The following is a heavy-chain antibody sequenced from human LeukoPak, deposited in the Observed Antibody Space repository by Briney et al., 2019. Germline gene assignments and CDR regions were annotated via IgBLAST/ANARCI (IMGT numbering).Heavy chain of an antibody. CDR2: IYYSGST. V-gene: IGHV4-59*01. Sequence: SETLSLTCTVSGGSISSYYWSWIRQPPGKGLEWIGYIYYSGSTNYNPSLKSRVTISVDTSKNQFSLKLSSVTAADTAVYCCAREAFSSSWSNPYDYWGQGTLVTVSS. J-gene: IGHJ4*02. CDR3: AREAFSSSWSNPYDY. D-gene: IGHD6-13*01. CDR1: GGSISSYY.